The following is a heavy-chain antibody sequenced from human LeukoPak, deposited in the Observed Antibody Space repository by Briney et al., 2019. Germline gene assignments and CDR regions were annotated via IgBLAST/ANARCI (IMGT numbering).Heavy chain of an antibody. Sequence: GGSLRLSCAASGFTFSSYSMNWVRQAPGKGLEWVSSISSSSSYIYYADSGKGRFTISRDNAKNSLYLQMNSLRAEDTAVYYCARAKSDKLWLIGGLQPWGQGTLVTVSS. D-gene: IGHD5-18*01. J-gene: IGHJ5*02. CDR2: ISSSSSYI. CDR1: GFTFSSYS. CDR3: ARAKSDKLWLIGGLQP. V-gene: IGHV3-21*01.